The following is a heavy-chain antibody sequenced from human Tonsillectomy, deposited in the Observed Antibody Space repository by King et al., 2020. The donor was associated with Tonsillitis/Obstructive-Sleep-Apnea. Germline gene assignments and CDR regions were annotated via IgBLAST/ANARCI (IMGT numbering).Heavy chain of an antibody. Sequence: DVQLVESGGGLVKLGGSLRLSCAASGFTFSNAWMSWVRQAPGKGLEWVGRIKSKTDGGTTDYAAPVKGRFTISRDDSKNTLYLQMNSLKTEDTAVYYCTTPNYYYDSSGYSPWGQGTLVTVSS. D-gene: IGHD3-22*01. CDR1: GFTFSNAW. V-gene: IGHV3-15*01. CDR2: IKSKTDGGTT. J-gene: IGHJ5*02. CDR3: TTPNYYYDSSGYSP.